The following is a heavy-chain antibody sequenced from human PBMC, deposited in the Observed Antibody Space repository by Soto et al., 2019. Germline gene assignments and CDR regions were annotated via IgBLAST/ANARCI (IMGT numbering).Heavy chain of an antibody. V-gene: IGHV3-74*01. Sequence: GGSLRLSCAVSGITFSSFWMHWVRQVPGKGLVWISRINTDGSSTTYADSVKGRFTISRDNAKNTLYLQMTSLKSAETAMYYCARAPSHGWFQHFDYWGQGTLVTVSS. J-gene: IGHJ4*02. CDR1: GITFSSFW. CDR3: ARAPSHGWFQHFDY. CDR2: INTDGSST. D-gene: IGHD6-19*01.